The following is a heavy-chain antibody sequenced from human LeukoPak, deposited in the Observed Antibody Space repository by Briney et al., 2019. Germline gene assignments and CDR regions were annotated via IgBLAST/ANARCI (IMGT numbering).Heavy chain of an antibody. D-gene: IGHD7-27*01. V-gene: IGHV3-23*01. CDR3: TKTGGPWD. CDR2: ISGSAGST. Sequence: PGGSLRLSCAASGFTFSSYAMCWVRQAPGKGLEWVSAISGSAGSTYYADSVKGRFTISRDNPKNTLYLQMNAQRAEDTAVYYCTKTGGPWDWGQGTLVTVSS. J-gene: IGHJ4*02. CDR1: GFTFSSYA.